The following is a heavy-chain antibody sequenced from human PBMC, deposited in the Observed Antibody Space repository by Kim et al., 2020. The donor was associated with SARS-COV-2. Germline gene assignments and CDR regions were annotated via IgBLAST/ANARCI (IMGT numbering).Heavy chain of an antibody. CDR2: ISAYNGNT. J-gene: IGHJ3*02. V-gene: IGHV1-18*04. D-gene: IGHD6-13*01. Sequence: ASVKVSCKASGYTFTSYGISWVRQAPGQGLEWMGWISAYNGNTNYAQKLQGRVTMTTDTSTSTAYMELRSLRSDDTAVYYCARDRIRIAAAGRAFDIWGQGTMVTVSS. CDR1: GYTFTSYG. CDR3: ARDRIRIAAAGRAFDI.